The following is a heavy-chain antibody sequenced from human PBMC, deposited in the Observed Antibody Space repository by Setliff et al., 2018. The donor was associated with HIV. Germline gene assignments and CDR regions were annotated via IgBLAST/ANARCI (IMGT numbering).Heavy chain of an antibody. J-gene: IGHJ4*02. D-gene: IGHD1-26*01. CDR1: GYTLTSYG. CDR2: INPGNGDR. V-gene: IGHV1-3*01. Sequence: ASVKVSCKASGYTLTSYGIHWVRQAPGQRLEWMAWINPGNGDRKYSQKLQGRVAITGDTSANTVYMEVSRLRSEDTALYFCARDYSGTYYGDIDLWGQGTLVTVPQ. CDR3: ARDYSGTYYGDIDL.